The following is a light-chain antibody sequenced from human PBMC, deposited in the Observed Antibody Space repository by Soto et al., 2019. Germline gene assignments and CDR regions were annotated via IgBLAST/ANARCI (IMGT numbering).Light chain of an antibody. V-gene: IGKV3-20*01. J-gene: IGKJ2*01. CDR2: GAS. CDR3: HQYGLLPRHP. Sequence: EIVLTQSPGTLSLSPGESATLSCRASESVSSNYLAGYQQKPGQAPRLLIYGASSRATGIPNRFSGSGSGTDFTLTISSLEPEDFAVYYCHQYGLLPRHPFGQGTKLEIK. CDR1: ESVSSNY.